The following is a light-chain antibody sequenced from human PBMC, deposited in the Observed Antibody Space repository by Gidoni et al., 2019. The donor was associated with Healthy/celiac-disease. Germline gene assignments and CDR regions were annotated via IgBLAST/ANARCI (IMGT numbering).Light chain of an antibody. J-gene: IGLJ2*01. Sequence: SYELTQPLSVSVALGQTARITCGGNNIGSKNVHWYQQKPGQAPVLVIYRDSNRPSGIPERFSGSNSGNTATLTISGDQAGDEADYYCHVWDSSTVVFGGGTKLSVL. CDR1: NIGSKN. V-gene: IGLV3-9*01. CDR3: HVWDSSTVV. CDR2: RDS.